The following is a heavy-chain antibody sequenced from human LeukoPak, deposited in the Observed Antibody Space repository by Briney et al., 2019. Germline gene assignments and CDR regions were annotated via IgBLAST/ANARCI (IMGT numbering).Heavy chain of an antibody. D-gene: IGHD5-24*01. CDR2: IRADAVTT. Sequence: GGSLRLSCATSGYIFSHHGMTWVRQAPGKGLEWVSGIRADAVTTYYADSVKGRFIISRDNSKNKVFLQMNSLSADDAAVYYCVKDDGWVQYGNWGQVTLVTAAS. J-gene: IGHJ4*02. V-gene: IGHV3-23*01. CDR1: GYIFSHHG. CDR3: VKDDGWVQYGN.